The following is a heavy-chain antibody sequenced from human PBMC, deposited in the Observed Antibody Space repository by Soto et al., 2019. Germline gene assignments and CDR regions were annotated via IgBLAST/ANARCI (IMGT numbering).Heavy chain of an antibody. CDR3: ASRYGGNSRASIGY. J-gene: IGHJ4*02. CDR1: GGSFSGYY. D-gene: IGHD2-21*02. Sequence: QVQLQQWGAGLLKPSETLSLTCAVYGGSFSGYYWSWIRQPPGKGLEWIGEINHSGSTNYNPSLKSRVTISVDTSTNQFSLKLGSVTAADTAVYYCASRYGGNSRASIGYWGQGTLVTVSS. CDR2: INHSGST. V-gene: IGHV4-34*01.